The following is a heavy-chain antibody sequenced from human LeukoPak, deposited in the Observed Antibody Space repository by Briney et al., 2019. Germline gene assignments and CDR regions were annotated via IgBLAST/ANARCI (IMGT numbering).Heavy chain of an antibody. D-gene: IGHD6-19*01. J-gene: IGHJ6*03. CDR3: ARGPVAEYYYYYYYMDV. V-gene: IGHV4-61*02. Sequence: PSQTLSLTCTVSGDSISSGDYYWSWIRQPAGKGLEWIGRISSSGSTNYNPSLKSRVTISVDTSKNQFSLKLSSVTAADTAVYYCARGPVAEYYYYYYYMDVWGKGTTVTVSS. CDR2: ISSSGST. CDR1: GDSISSGDYY.